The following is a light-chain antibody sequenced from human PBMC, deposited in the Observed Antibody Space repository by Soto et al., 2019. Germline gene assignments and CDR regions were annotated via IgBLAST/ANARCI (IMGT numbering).Light chain of an antibody. Sequence: EIVLTQSPGTLSLSPGERATLSCRASQSVSSSYLAWYQQKPGQAPRLLIYGASSRATGIPDRFSGSGSGTDFTLTISRVEPEDFAVYYCQQYGTSSWTFGQGTNVEIK. CDR1: QSVSSSY. J-gene: IGKJ1*01. CDR2: GAS. V-gene: IGKV3-20*01. CDR3: QQYGTSSWT.